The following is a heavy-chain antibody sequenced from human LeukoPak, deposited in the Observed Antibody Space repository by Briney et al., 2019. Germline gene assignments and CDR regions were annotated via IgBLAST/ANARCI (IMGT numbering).Heavy chain of an antibody. CDR2: IYYSGST. CDR1: GGSISSYY. J-gene: IGHJ3*02. CDR3: ARELTYHAFDI. V-gene: IGHV4-59*01. D-gene: IGHD1-14*01. Sequence: SATLSLTCTVSGGSISSYYWSWIRQPPGKGLEWIGYIYYSGSTNYNPSLKSRVTISVDTSKNQFSLKLSSVTAADTAVYYCARELTYHAFDIWGQGTMVTVSS.